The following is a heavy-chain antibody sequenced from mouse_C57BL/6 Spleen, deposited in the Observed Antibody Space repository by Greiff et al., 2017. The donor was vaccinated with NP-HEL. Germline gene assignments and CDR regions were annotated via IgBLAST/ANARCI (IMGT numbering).Heavy chain of an antibody. CDR1: GYAFSSSW. CDR2: IYPGDGDT. Sequence: QVQLQQSGPELVKPGASVKISCKASGYAFSSSWMNWVKQRPGKGLEWIGRIYPGDGDTNYNGKFKGKATLTADKSSSTAYMQLSSLTSEDSAVYFCARVSTVVDPYYAMDYWGQGTSVTVSS. J-gene: IGHJ4*01. D-gene: IGHD1-1*01. CDR3: ARVSTVVDPYYAMDY. V-gene: IGHV1-82*01.